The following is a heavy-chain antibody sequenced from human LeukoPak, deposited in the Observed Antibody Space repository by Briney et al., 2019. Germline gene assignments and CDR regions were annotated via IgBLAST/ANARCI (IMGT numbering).Heavy chain of an antibody. CDR1: GGSISSSNW. CDR3: ARGAGGYYSMYPLS. D-gene: IGHD3-3*01. CDR2: IYYSGST. V-gene: IGHV4-4*02. J-gene: IGHJ5*02. Sequence: SGTLSLTCAVSGGSISSSNWWSWVRQPPGKGLEWIGSIYYSGSTYYNPSLKSRVTISVDTSKNQFSLKLSSVTAADTAVYYCARGAGGYYSMYPLSWGQGTLVTVSS.